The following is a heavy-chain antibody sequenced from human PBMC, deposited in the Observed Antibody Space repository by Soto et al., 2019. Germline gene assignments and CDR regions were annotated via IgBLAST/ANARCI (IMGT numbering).Heavy chain of an antibody. CDR3: ARHLSGDYPNSNWFDP. V-gene: IGHV4-31*03. CDR1: GASIITDAFY. CDR2: ISYSGKT. Sequence: VHLQESGPGLVEPSQTLALTCTVSGASIITDAFYWDWIRHHPGKGLEWIGYISYSGKTFFNPSLKGRVTFSLDSSKNQFSLNMRSVSAADTAVYYCARHLSGDYPNSNWFDPWGQGTLVTVSS. J-gene: IGHJ5*02. D-gene: IGHD4-17*01.